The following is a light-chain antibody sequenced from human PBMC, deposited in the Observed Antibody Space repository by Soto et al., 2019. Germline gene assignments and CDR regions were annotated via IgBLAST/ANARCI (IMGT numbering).Light chain of an antibody. CDR2: EVS. CDR1: TGDIINYNY. CDR3: SSYTSGSTLDYV. J-gene: IGLJ1*01. V-gene: IGLV2-14*01. Sequence: QSALTQPASVSVSPGQSITISCTGTTGDIINYNYVSWYQQYPGKAPKLMIFEVSNRPSGVSNRFSGSISDNTASLTISGLQPEDEADYYCSSYTSGSTLDYVFGTGTKVTVL.